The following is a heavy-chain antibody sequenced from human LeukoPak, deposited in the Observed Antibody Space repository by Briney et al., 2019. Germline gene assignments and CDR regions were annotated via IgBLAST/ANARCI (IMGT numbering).Heavy chain of an antibody. CDR2: MNPNSSNT. D-gene: IGHD2-15*01. CDR3: AIEQPEAHVAATRDSYYGMDV. Sequence: ASVKVSCKASGYTFTSYDINWVRQATGQGLEWMGWMNPNSSNTGYAQKFQGRVPMTRNPSISTAYMELSSLRSEDTAVYYCAIEQPEAHVAATRDSYYGMDVWGQGTTVRVSS. CDR1: GYTFTSYD. V-gene: IGHV1-8*01. J-gene: IGHJ6*02.